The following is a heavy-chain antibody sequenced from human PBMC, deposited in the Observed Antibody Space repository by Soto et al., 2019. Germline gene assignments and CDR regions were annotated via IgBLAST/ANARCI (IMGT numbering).Heavy chain of an antibody. D-gene: IGHD4-17*01. V-gene: IGHV5-51*01. CDR2: IYPGDSDS. Sequence: GESLKISCEGFGYNFATYWIAWVRQMPGKVLEYMGIIYPGDSDSRYSPSFQGQVTFSADKSISTAYMQWSSLKASDTAMYYCARHGFYGDYASNYFDPWGQGXLVTVYS. CDR3: ARHGFYGDYASNYFDP. CDR1: GYNFATYW. J-gene: IGHJ5*02.